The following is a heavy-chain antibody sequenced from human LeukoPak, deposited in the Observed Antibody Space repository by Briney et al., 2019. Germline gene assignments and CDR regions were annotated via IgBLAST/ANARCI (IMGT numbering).Heavy chain of an antibody. CDR2: IYYGGST. D-gene: IGHD3-10*01. Sequence: PSETLSLTCTVSGGSISSYYWSWIRQPPGKGLEWIGYIYYGGSTYYNPSLKSRVTISVDTSKNQFSLKLSSVTAADTAVYYCARHLVRGVIPYYMDVWGKGTTVTVSS. J-gene: IGHJ6*03. CDR3: ARHLVRGVIPYYMDV. CDR1: GGSISSYY. V-gene: IGHV4-59*08.